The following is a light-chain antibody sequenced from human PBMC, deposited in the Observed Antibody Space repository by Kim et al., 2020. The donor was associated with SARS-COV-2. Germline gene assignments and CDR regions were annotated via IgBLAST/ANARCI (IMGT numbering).Light chain of an antibody. CDR1: QSVKNN. V-gene: IGKV3-15*01. Sequence: IVMTQSPATLSVSPGERVTLSCRASQSVKNNLAWYQQRPGQAPRLLIYGASTRATDISARFSGSGSGTEFTLTIRSLQSEDLAVYYCQQYNDWPLLTFGGRTKIDIK. CDR2: GAS. J-gene: IGKJ4*01. CDR3: QQYNDWPLLT.